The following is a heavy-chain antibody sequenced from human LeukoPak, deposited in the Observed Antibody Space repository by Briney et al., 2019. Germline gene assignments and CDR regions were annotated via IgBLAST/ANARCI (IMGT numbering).Heavy chain of an antibody. CDR1: GGSISSGGDY. CDR3: ARGVYDSSGYYDY. Sequence: SETLSLTCTVSGGSISSGGDYWSWIRQHPGKGLEWIGYIYYSGSSYYNPSLKSRVTISVDTSKNQFSLKLSSVTAADTAVYYCARGVYDSSGYYDYWGQGTLVTVSS. J-gene: IGHJ4*02. CDR2: IYYSGSS. V-gene: IGHV4-31*03. D-gene: IGHD3-22*01.